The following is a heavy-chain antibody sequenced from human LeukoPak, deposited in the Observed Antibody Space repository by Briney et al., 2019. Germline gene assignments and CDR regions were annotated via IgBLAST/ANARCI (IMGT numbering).Heavy chain of an antibody. Sequence: GGSLRLSCAASGFTFSSYCMTWVRQAPGKGLEWVANIKQDGSEKYYVDSVKGRFTISRDNAKNSLYLQMNSLRAEDTAVYHCASGYDAFDIWGQGTMVTVSS. J-gene: IGHJ3*02. V-gene: IGHV3-7*01. CDR2: IKQDGSEK. D-gene: IGHD2-2*03. CDR3: ASGYDAFDI. CDR1: GFTFSSYC.